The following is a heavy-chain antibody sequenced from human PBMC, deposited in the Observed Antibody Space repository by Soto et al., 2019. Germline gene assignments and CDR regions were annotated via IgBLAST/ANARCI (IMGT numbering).Heavy chain of an antibody. CDR3: VSQRTTVPTQAYFDY. Sequence: PSETLSLTCTVSGGSVTNSSYYWGWIRQSPGKGLEWIGSVYYRGRSYSKSSVKSRVSISVDTFKNRFSLSLNSVTASDTAVYFCVSQRTTVPTQAYFDYWGPGALVTVSS. D-gene: IGHD4-17*01. J-gene: IGHJ4*02. CDR2: VYYRGRS. V-gene: IGHV4-39*01. CDR1: GGSVTNSSYY.